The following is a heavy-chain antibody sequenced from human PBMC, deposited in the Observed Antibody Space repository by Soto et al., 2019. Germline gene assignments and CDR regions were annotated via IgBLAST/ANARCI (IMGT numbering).Heavy chain of an antibody. V-gene: IGHV4-4*02. CDR1: GGSISSSNW. D-gene: IGHD2-8*01. CDR2: IYHSGST. J-gene: IGHJ4*02. CDR3: ARKGLYPHQEFDY. Sequence: PSETLSLTCAVSGGSISSSNWWSWVRQPPGKGLEWIGEIYHSGSTNYNPSLKSRVTISVDKSKNQFSLKLSSVTAADTAVYYCARKGLYPHQEFDYWGQGTLVTVSS.